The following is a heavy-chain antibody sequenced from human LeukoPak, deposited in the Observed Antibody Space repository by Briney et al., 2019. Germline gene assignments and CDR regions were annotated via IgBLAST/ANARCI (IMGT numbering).Heavy chain of an antibody. CDR1: GFSFNSYS. J-gene: IGHJ4*02. Sequence: PGGSLRLSCAASGFSFNSYSMNWVRQAPGKGLEWISYITGSGSDRVYKMYGDSVRGRFTISRDDAKKSLYLQMTSLRAGDTAVYYCTRDGGYSGFDFDYWGQGVLVTVSS. CDR2: ITGSGSDRV. D-gene: IGHD5-12*01. CDR3: TRDGGYSGFDFDY. V-gene: IGHV3-21*05.